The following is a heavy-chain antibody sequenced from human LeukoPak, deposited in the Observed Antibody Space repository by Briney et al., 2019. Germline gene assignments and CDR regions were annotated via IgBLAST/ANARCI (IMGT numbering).Heavy chain of an antibody. J-gene: IGHJ4*02. CDR3: AKIVGGAALDY. Sequence: GGSLRLSCAASGFXFSSYAISWVRQAPGKGLEWVSAISGSGSSTYYADSVKGRFTISRDNSKNTLILHMHSLRADDTAVYYCAKIVGGAALDYWGQGTLVTVSS. CDR1: GFXFSSYA. V-gene: IGHV3-23*01. D-gene: IGHD2-15*01. CDR2: ISGSGSST.